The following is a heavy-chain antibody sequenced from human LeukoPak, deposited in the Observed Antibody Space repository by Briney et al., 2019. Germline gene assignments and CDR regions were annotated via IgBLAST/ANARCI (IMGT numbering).Heavy chain of an antibody. CDR3: ARDKESSGWYLTPYYYGMDV. J-gene: IGHJ6*04. D-gene: IGHD6-13*01. CDR2: IGSSSTYT. V-gene: IGHV3-11*06. Sequence: PGGSLRLYCAASGFTFSDYYMTWLRQAPGKGLEWISYIGSSSTYTHYADSVKGRFTISRDNVKNSLYLQMNSLRAEDTAAYYCARDKESSGWYLTPYYYGMDVWGKGTTVTVSS. CDR1: GFTFSDYY.